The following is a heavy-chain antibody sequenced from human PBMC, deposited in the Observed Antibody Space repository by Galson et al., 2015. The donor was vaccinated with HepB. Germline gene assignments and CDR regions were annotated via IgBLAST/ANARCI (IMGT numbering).Heavy chain of an antibody. J-gene: IGHJ4*02. CDR3: VKVQKYSNTHGDFDY. Sequence: SLRLSCAASGFTFSSYAMHWVRQAPGKGLEYVSAISSNGGSTYYADSVKGRFTISRDNSENTLYLQMSSLRAEDTAVYYCVKVQKYSNTHGDFDYWGQGTLVIVSS. CDR2: ISSNGGST. CDR1: GFTFSSYA. V-gene: IGHV3-64D*06. D-gene: IGHD6-6*01.